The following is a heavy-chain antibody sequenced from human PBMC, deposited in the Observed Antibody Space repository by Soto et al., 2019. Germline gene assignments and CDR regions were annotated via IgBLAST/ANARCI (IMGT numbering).Heavy chain of an antibody. CDR2: ISSSSSYI. CDR3: ARDRTPNYDFWSGTYYYGMDV. CDR1: GFTFSSYS. V-gene: IGHV3-21*01. D-gene: IGHD3-3*01. J-gene: IGHJ6*02. Sequence: GGSLRLSCAASGFTFSSYSMNWVRQAPGKGLEWVSSISSSSSYIYYADSVKGRFTISRDNAKNSLYLQMNSLRAEDTAVYYCARDRTPNYDFWSGTYYYGMDVWGQGTTVTVSS.